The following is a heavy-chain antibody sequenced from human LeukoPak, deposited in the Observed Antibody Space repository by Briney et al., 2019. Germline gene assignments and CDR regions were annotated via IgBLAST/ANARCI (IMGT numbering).Heavy chain of an antibody. CDR1: GGSISSGDYY. CDR3: ARGYYDFWSGYCYSDY. V-gene: IGHV4-30-4*08. D-gene: IGHD3-3*01. J-gene: IGHJ4*02. CDR2: IYYSGST. Sequence: SQTLSLTCTVSGGSISSGDYYWSWIRQPPGKGLEWIGYIYYSGSTYYNPSLKSRVTISVDTSKNQFSLKLISVTAADTAVYYCARGYYDFWSGYCYSDYWGQGTLVTVSS.